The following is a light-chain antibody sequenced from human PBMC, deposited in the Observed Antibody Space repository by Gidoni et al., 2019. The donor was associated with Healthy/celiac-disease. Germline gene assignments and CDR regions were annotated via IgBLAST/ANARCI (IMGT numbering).Light chain of an antibody. CDR1: SYNIGAGYD. CDR2: GNS. CDR3: QSYDSSLSGVV. J-gene: IGLJ2*01. V-gene: IGLV1-40*01. Sequence: SVLTQPPSVSGSPSQRVTISCTASSYNIGAGYDVHWYQQLPGTAPKLLIYGNSTRPSGVPDRFSGSKSGTSASLAITGLQAEDEADYYCQSYDSSLSGVVFGGGTKLTVL.